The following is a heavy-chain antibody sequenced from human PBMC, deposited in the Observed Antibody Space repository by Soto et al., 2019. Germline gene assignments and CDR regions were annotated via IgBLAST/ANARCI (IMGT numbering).Heavy chain of an antibody. V-gene: IGHV3-30*18. Sequence: GGSLRLSCAASGFTFSNYGMHWVRQAPGKGLEWVAVISYDGSNKYYADSVKGRFTISRDNSKNTLYLQMNSLRAEDTAVYYCAKDVVVGATTGLGDYYYYYGMDVWGQGTTVTVSS. J-gene: IGHJ6*02. CDR1: GFTFSNYG. D-gene: IGHD1-26*01. CDR3: AKDVVVGATTGLGDYYYYYGMDV. CDR2: ISYDGSNK.